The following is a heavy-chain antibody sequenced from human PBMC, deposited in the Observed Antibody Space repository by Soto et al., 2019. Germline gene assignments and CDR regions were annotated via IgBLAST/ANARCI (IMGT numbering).Heavy chain of an antibody. CDR2: ISSSSSYI. D-gene: IGHD4-17*01. J-gene: IGHJ4*02. CDR1: GFTFSSYS. V-gene: IGHV3-21*01. Sequence: GSLRLSCAASGFTFSSYSMNWVRQAPGKGLEWVSSISSSSSYIYYADSVKGRFTISRDNAKNSLYLQMNSLRAEDTAVYYCARDLRSTDTFGYWGQGTLVTVSS. CDR3: ARDLRSTDTFGY.